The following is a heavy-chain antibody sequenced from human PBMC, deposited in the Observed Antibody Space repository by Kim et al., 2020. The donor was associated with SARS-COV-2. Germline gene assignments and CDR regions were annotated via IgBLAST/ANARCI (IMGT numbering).Heavy chain of an antibody. J-gene: IGHJ5*02. CDR3: ARDGNGGWFDP. D-gene: IGHD4-17*01. V-gene: IGHV3-21*01. Sequence: YYADSGKGRFTITRDNAKNALYLQMNSLRAEDTAVYYCARDGNGGWFDPWGQGTLVTVSS.